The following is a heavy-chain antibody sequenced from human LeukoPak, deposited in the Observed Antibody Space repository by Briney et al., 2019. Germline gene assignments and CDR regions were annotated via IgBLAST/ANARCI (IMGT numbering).Heavy chain of an antibody. CDR3: ARDRDGGNSDY. CDR2: IIPILGIA. V-gene: IGHV1-69*04. Sequence: SVKVSCKASGGTFSSYAISWVRQAPGQGLEWMGRIIPILGIANYAQKFQGRVTITADKSTSTAYMELSSLRSEDTAVYYCARDRDGGNSDYWGLGTLVTVSS. CDR1: GGTFSSYA. J-gene: IGHJ4*02. D-gene: IGHD4-23*01.